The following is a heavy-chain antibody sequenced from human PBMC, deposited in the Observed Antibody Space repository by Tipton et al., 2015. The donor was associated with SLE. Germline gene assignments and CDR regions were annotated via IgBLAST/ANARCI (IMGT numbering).Heavy chain of an antibody. J-gene: IGHJ5*02. V-gene: IGHV5-51*03. CDR2: IYPGDSDT. Sequence: QLVQSGAEVKKPGESLKISCKGSGYSFTTYWIGWVRQMPGKGLEWMGNIYPGDSDTRYSPSFQGQVAISADKSISPAYLQWSSLKASDTAMYYCAGRPSGFTIPGPLFDPRGHGNLVHVSS. CDR3: AGRPSGFTIPGPLFDP. D-gene: IGHD3-9*01. CDR1: GYSFTTYW.